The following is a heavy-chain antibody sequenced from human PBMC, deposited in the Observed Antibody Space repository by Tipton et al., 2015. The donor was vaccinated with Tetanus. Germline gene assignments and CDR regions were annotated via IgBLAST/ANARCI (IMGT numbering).Heavy chain of an antibody. D-gene: IGHD2-21*01. CDR3: ARERIEAFYYHGLDV. CDR2: IYQNGDA. J-gene: IGHJ6*02. V-gene: IGHV4-59*01. Sequence: TLSLTCTVSGGSISSFYWYWIRQPPGKGLEWIAYIYQNGDANYNPSLQSRDTISVDTSKNQFSLQLAFVTAADTAIYYCARERIEAFYYHGLDVWGPGTTVTVSS. CDR1: GGSISSFY.